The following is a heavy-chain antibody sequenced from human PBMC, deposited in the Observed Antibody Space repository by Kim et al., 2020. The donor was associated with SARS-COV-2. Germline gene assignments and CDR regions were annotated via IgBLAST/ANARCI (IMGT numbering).Heavy chain of an antibody. CDR2: IKSKTDGGTT. Sequence: GGSLRLSCAASGFTFSNAWMSWVRQAPGKGLEWVGRIKSKTDGGTTDYAAPVKGRFTISRDDSKNTLYLQMNSLKTEDTAVYYCTTRVLGYCSGGSCYILDYWGQVTLVTVSS. CDR3: TTRVLGYCSGGSCYILDY. V-gene: IGHV3-15*01. D-gene: IGHD2-15*01. J-gene: IGHJ4*02. CDR1: GFTFSNAW.